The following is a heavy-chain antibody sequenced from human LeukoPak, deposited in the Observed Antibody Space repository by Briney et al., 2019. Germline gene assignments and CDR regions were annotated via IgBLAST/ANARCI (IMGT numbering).Heavy chain of an antibody. Sequence: PSETLSLTCAVYGGSFSPYYWSWIRQPPGKGLEWIGEINHSGSTNYKPSLKSRVTISVDTSKNPFSLRLSSVTAADTAVYYCARGGFYCGGDCYVDYWGQGTLVTVSS. J-gene: IGHJ4*02. CDR2: INHSGST. CDR3: ARGGFYCGGDCYVDY. V-gene: IGHV4-34*01. D-gene: IGHD2-21*02. CDR1: GGSFSPYY.